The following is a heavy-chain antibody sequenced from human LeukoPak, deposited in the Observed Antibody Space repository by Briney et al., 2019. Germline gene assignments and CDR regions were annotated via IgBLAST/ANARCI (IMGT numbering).Heavy chain of an antibody. CDR3: ARTNYYGSGSYYHYYYMDV. D-gene: IGHD3-10*01. J-gene: IGHJ6*03. Sequence: GGSLRLSCAASGFTFSRYSMNWVRQAPGKGLEWVSSISASSIYIYYADSVKGRFTISRDNAKNSLYVQMNSLRSEDTAVYYCARTNYYGSGSYYHYYYMDVWGKGTTVTISS. CDR2: ISASSIYI. V-gene: IGHV3-21*04. CDR1: GFTFSRYS.